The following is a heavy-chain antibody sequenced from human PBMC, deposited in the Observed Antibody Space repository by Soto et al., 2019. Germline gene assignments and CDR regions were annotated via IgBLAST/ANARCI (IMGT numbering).Heavy chain of an antibody. CDR3: AFKWIEGIAY. J-gene: IGHJ4*02. CDR1: GYTFTSYD. Sequence: QVQLVQSGAEVKKPGASVKVSCKASGYTFTSYDINWVRQATGQGLEWMGWMNPNSGNTGYAQKFQGRVTMTRNTSISTADWQPRSVTSEDTSVYYCAFKWIEGIAYWGQGTLVTVSS. CDR2: MNPNSGNT. D-gene: IGHD5-12*01. V-gene: IGHV1-8*01.